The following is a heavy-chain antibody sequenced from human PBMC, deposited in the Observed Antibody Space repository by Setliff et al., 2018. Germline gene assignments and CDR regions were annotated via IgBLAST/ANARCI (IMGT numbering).Heavy chain of an antibody. Sequence: GASVKVSCKASGYTFTSYDINWVRQATGQGLEWMGWMNPNSGNTGYAQKFQGRVTMTRNTSISTAYMELSSLRSEDTAVYYCARDLVDYNGLGSYYSAYWGQGTLVTVSS. V-gene: IGHV1-8*02. CDR3: ARDLVDYNGLGSYYSAY. D-gene: IGHD3-10*01. CDR1: GYTFTSYD. J-gene: IGHJ4*02. CDR2: MNPNSGNT.